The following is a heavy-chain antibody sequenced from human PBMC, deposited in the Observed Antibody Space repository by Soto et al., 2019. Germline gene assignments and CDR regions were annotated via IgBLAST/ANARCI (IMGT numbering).Heavy chain of an antibody. J-gene: IGHJ4*02. CDR3: TRFPSFDY. Sequence: EVQLVEFGGSLVQPGGSLRLSFVVSEFSFNDYRMHWVRQAPGKGLVWVSNINRDASVILHVDSVKGRFTISRDNARNTLYLQMNNPRAEDTAVYYCTRFPSFDYWRQGTLVSVSS. V-gene: IGHV3-74*01. CDR1: EFSFNDYR. CDR2: INRDASVI.